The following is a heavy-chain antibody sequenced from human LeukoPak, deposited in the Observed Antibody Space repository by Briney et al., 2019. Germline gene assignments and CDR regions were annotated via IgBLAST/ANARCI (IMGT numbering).Heavy chain of an antibody. CDR3: ARITRYYYGSGSYYFDY. D-gene: IGHD3-10*01. Sequence: GGSLRLSCVGSGFTFSGYWMSWVRQAPGKGLEWVSAISGSGGSTYYADSVKGRFTISRDNSKNTLYLQMNSLRAEDTAVYYCARITRYYYGSGSYYFDYWGQGTLVTVSS. CDR2: ISGSGGST. V-gene: IGHV3-23*01. CDR1: GFTFSGYW. J-gene: IGHJ4*02.